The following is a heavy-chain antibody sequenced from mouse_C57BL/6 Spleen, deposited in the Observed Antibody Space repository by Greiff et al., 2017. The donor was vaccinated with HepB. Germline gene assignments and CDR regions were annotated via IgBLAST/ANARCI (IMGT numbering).Heavy chain of an antibody. Sequence: SGPELVKPGASVKISCKASGYAFSSSWINWVKQRPGKGLEWIGRIYPGDGDTNYNGKFKGKATLTADKSSSTAYMQLSSLTSEDSAVYFCARSGSNYDYWGQGTTLTVSS. J-gene: IGHJ2*01. CDR2: IYPGDGDT. V-gene: IGHV1-82*01. CDR3: ARSGSNYDY. D-gene: IGHD2-5*01. CDR1: GYAFSSSW.